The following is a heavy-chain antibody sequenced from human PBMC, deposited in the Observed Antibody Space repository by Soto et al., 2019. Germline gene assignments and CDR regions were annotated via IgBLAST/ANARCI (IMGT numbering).Heavy chain of an antibody. J-gene: IGHJ5*01. CDR2: IYPGDSDT. CDR1: GFTFTTTW. Sequence: GESLKISCNTSGFTFTTTWIGWVRQMPGKGLELMGVIYPGDSDTRYDPSFQGQVTISADKSISTTFLQWSSLTASDTAIYYCARHGRYFGLDNWFDYWGQGTLVTVSS. D-gene: IGHD3-9*01. CDR3: ARHGRYFGLDNWFDY. V-gene: IGHV5-51*01.